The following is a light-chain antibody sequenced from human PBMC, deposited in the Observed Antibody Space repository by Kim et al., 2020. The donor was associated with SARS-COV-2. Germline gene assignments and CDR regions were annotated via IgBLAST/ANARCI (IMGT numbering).Light chain of an antibody. CDR3: QQYNDWPWT. V-gene: IGKV3-15*01. CDR2: DAS. CDR1: QSISTN. Sequence: EIVMTQSPATLSVSPGEGVTLSCRASQSISTNLGWYQQKPGQAPRLLISDASTRATGIPARFSGSGSGTEFTLTISSLQSEDVAVYCCQQYNDWPWTFGQGTKVDIK. J-gene: IGKJ1*01.